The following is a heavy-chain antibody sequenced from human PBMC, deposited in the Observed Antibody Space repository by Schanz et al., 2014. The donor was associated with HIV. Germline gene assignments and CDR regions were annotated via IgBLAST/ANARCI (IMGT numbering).Heavy chain of an antibody. CDR1: GFTFNRYG. D-gene: IGHD3-22*01. J-gene: IGHJ6*02. CDR3: AKDRNYYDNRYLGKGNYYYYYGMDV. Sequence: QVQLVESGGGVVQPPRSLKLSCAASGFTFNRYGMHWVRQAPGKGLEWVAVISYDGRNKLYADSVKGRFTISRDNSKNTVYLQMKSLRAEDTAVYYCAKDRNYYDNRYLGKGNYYYYYGMDVWGQGTTVTVSS. V-gene: IGHV3-30*18. CDR2: ISYDGRNK.